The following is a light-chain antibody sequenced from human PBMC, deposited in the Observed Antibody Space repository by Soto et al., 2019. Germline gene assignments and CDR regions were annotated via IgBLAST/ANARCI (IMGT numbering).Light chain of an antibody. Sequence: EIVMTQSPATVSVSPGERATLSCRASESVSSNYLAWYQQKPGQAPRLLIYLASSRAPGIPDRFSGSGSGTDFTLTISRLDPEDFAVYYCQQYGRSSLTFGPGTKVDIK. CDR2: LAS. CDR3: QQYGRSSLT. CDR1: ESVSSNY. J-gene: IGKJ3*01. V-gene: IGKV3-20*01.